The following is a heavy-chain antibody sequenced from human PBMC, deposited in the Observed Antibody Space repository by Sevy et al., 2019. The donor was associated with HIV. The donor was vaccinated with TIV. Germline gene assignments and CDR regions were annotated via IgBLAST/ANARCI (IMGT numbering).Heavy chain of an antibody. CDR1: GFSFRSYW. CDR3: VTDDRPSGWLFDF. D-gene: IGHD6-19*01. J-gene: IGHJ4*02. Sequence: GGSLRLSCAASGFSFRSYWMTWVRQAPGKGLEWVANINRDESATNYVGSVKGRFTIFRDNAKNLLYRQMNSLRVDDTAVYYCVTDDRPSGWLFDFWGPGTQVTVSS. CDR2: INRDESAT. V-gene: IGHV3-7*01.